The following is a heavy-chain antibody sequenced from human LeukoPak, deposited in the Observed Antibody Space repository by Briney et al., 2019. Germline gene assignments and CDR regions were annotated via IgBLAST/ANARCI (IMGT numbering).Heavy chain of an antibody. V-gene: IGHV3-30-3*01. CDR1: GFIFSSYA. J-gene: IGHJ6*02. D-gene: IGHD5-18*01. CDR2: ISYDGSNK. CDR3: AREGKDSYAHLFYYYGMDV. Sequence: GGSLRLSCAASGFIFSSYAMHWVRQAPGKGLEWVAVISYDGSNKYYADSVKGRFTISRDNSKNTLYLQMNSLRAEDTAVYYCAREGKDSYAHLFYYYGMDVWGQGTTVTVSS.